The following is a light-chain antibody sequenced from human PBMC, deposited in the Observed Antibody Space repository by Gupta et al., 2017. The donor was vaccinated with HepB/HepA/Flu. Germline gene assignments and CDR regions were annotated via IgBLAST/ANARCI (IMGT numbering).Light chain of an antibody. J-gene: IGLJ3*02. CDR3: SSYTSSSTS. CDR1: SSDVGGYNY. V-gene: IGLV2-14*03. Sequence: QSALTQPASVSGSPGQSITISCTGTSSDVGGYNYVSWYQQHPGKAPKLMIYDVSNRPSGVSNRCSGSKSGNTASRTISGLQAEDEADYYCSSYTSSSTSFGGGTKLTVL. CDR2: DVS.